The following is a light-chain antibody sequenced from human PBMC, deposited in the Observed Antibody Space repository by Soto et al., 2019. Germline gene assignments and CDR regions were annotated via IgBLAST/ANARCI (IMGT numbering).Light chain of an antibody. CDR2: LNSDGSH. CDR3: QTWGTGIVV. Sequence: QLVLTQSPSASASLGASVKLTCTLSSGHNNYAIAWHQQQPEKGPRYLMKLNSDGSHSKGDGIPDRFSGSSSGTERYLTISSLQSEDEADYYWQTWGTGIVVFGGGTKLTVL. CDR1: SGHNNYA. V-gene: IGLV4-69*01. J-gene: IGLJ2*01.